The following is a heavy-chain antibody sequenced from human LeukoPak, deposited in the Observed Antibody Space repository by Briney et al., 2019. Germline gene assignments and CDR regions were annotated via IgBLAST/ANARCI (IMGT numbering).Heavy chain of an antibody. D-gene: IGHD6-19*01. CDR3: ARVSGWYWFDN. CDR2: ISSNGRIT. Sequence: GGSLRLSCAASGFTFGTYAMHWVRQAPGKGLEYVSAISSNGRITYYEDSVKGRFTISRDNSKNILYLQMGSLRTEDTAVYYCARVSGWYWFDNWGQGTLVTVSS. V-gene: IGHV3-64*02. CDR1: GFTFGTYA. J-gene: IGHJ4*02.